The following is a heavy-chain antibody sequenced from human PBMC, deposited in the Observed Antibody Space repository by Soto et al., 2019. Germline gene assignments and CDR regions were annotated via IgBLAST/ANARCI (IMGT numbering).Heavy chain of an antibody. J-gene: IGHJ6*02. CDR3: ARDNWNDLYYYYGMDV. Sequence: QVQLVESGGGVVQPGRSLRLSCAASGFTFSSYAMHWVRQAPGKGLEWVAVISYDGGIEYYADSVKGRFTISRDNSKNTLYLQMNSLRAEETAVYYCARDNWNDLYYYYGMDVWGQGTTVTVSS. V-gene: IGHV3-30-3*01. D-gene: IGHD1-20*01. CDR1: GFTFSSYA. CDR2: ISYDGGIE.